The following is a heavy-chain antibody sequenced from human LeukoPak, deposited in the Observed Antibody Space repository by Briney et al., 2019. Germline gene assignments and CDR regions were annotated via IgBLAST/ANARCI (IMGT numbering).Heavy chain of an antibody. J-gene: IGHJ3*02. CDR2: ISSSSTYI. Sequence: NPGGSLRLSCAVSGFTFSSYSMNWVRQAPGKGLDWVSSISSSSTYIYYVDSVKGRFTISRDNAKSSLYLQMNSLRAEDTAVYYCARDTTLGAFDIWGQGTMVTVSS. D-gene: IGHD3-16*01. CDR3: ARDTTLGAFDI. V-gene: IGHV3-21*01. CDR1: GFTFSSYS.